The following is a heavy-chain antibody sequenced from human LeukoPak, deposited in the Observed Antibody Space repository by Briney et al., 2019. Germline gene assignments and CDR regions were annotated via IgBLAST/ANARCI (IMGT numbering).Heavy chain of an antibody. CDR2: INQDGSDK. CDR3: ARGGLLDY. V-gene: IGHV3-7*01. CDR1: GFTFSSYA. J-gene: IGHJ4*02. Sequence: PGGSLRLSCAASGFTFSSYAMSWVRQAPGKGLEWGANINQDGSDKYYVGSVKGRFTISRDNAKNSLYLQMNSLRAEDTAVYYCARGGLLDYWGQGTLVTVSS.